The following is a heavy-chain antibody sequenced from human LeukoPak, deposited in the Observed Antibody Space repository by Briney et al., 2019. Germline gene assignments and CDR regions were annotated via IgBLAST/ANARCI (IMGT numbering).Heavy chain of an antibody. CDR3: ARDRGYSYGSYIDY. V-gene: IGHV1-2*02. CDR1: GYRFTDSY. Sequence: ASVKVSCKASGYRFTDSYMHWVRQAPGQGLEWMGWINPNSGGTNYAQKFQGRVTMTRDTSISTAYMELSRLRSDDTAVYYCARDRGYSYGSYIDYWGQGTLVTVSS. D-gene: IGHD5-18*01. CDR2: INPNSGGT. J-gene: IGHJ4*02.